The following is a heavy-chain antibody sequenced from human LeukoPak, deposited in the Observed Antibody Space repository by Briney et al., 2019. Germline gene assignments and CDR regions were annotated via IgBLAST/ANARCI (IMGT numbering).Heavy chain of an antibody. CDR1: GFTFSSYS. CDR2: ISSSSTI. D-gene: IGHD3-16*02. CDR3: ARGVITFGGVIVGGFDY. J-gene: IGHJ4*02. V-gene: IGHV3-48*04. Sequence: GGSLRLSCAASGFTFSSYSMNWVRQAPGKGLEWVSYISSSSTIYYADSVKGRFTISRDNAKNSLYLQMNSLRAEDTAVYYCARGVITFGGVIVGGFDYWGQGTLVTVSS.